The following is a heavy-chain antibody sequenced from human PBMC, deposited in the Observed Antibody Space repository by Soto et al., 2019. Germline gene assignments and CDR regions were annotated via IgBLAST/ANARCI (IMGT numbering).Heavy chain of an antibody. J-gene: IGHJ4*02. V-gene: IGHV4-61*01. Sequence: SETLSLTGTVSGGSVSSSNYYNNWILQPPGKGLEWIGYIFYTGATRYNPSLKSRVTISIDTSKNQFSLKVGSVTAADTAIYYCARHRFVTYYGSGNYYNFLSNWGQGALVTVSS. CDR2: IFYTGAT. D-gene: IGHD3-10*01. CDR1: GGSVSSSNYY. CDR3: ARHRFVTYYGSGNYYNFLSN.